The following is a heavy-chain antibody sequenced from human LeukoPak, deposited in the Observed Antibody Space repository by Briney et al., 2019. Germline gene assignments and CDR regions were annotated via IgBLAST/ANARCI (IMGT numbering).Heavy chain of an antibody. CDR1: GFTFSSYG. D-gene: IGHD6-6*01. J-gene: IGHJ6*02. V-gene: IGHV3-33*01. CDR3: ARALYSSSSGGGDYYYYYGMDV. CDR2: IWYDGSNK. Sequence: GGSLRLSCAASGFTFSSYGMHWVRQAPGKGLEWVAVIWYDGSNKYYADSVKGRFTTSRDNSKNTLYLQMNSLRAEDTAVYYCARALYSSSSGGGDYYYYYGMDVWGQGTTVTVSS.